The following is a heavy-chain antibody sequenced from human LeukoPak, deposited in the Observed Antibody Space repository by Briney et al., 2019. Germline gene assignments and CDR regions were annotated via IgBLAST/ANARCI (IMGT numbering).Heavy chain of an antibody. Sequence: SVKVSCKASGATFSSYAISWVRQAPGQGLEWMGWIIPIFGTANYAQKFQGRVTITADKSTSTAYMELSSLRSEDTAVYYCARGGVIYGSGSSPIDYWGQGTLVTVSS. CDR2: IIPIFGTA. J-gene: IGHJ4*02. D-gene: IGHD3-10*01. CDR1: GATFSSYA. CDR3: ARGGVIYGSGSSPIDY. V-gene: IGHV1-69*06.